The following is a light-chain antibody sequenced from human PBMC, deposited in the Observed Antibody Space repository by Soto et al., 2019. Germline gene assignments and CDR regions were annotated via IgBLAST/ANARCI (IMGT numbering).Light chain of an antibody. V-gene: IGKV1-27*01. Sequence: DIQMTQSPSSLSASIGDRVTITCRASQGISNYLAWYQQKPGKVPSLLIYAASTLQSGVSSRFSGSGSGADFTLTINSLQPEDVATYYCQKYNSAPNTFGGGTKVEIK. CDR3: QKYNSAPNT. CDR2: AAS. J-gene: IGKJ4*01. CDR1: QGISNY.